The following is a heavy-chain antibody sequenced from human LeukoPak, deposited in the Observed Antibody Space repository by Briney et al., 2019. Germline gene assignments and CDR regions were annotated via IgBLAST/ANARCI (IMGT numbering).Heavy chain of an antibody. CDR3: AKDAFFFGSGSPYYFDY. V-gene: IGHV3-30*02. CDR2: MRYDGSNK. Sequence: GGSLRLSCAASGFTFSDYSMHWVRQAPGKGLEWVAFMRYDGSNKYYTDSVKGRFTISRDNSKNTLYLQMNSLRAEDTAVYYCAKDAFFFGSGSPYYFDYWGQGTLVTVSS. D-gene: IGHD3-10*01. CDR1: GFTFSDYS. J-gene: IGHJ4*02.